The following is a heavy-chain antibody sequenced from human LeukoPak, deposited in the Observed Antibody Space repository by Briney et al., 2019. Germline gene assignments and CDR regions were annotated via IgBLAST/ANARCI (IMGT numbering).Heavy chain of an antibody. CDR1: GGSISSYY. CDR3: ARESSSGWFDP. CDR2: IYYSGST. Sequence: SETLSLTCTVSGGSISSYYWSWLRQPPGKGLEWIGYIYYSGSTNYNPSLKSRVTISVDTSKNQFSLKLSSVTAADTAVYYRARESSSGWFDPWGQGTLVTVSS. V-gene: IGHV4-59*01. J-gene: IGHJ5*02. D-gene: IGHD6-6*01.